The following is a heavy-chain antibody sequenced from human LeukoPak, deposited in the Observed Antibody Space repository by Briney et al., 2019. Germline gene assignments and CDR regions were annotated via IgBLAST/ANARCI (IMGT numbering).Heavy chain of an antibody. V-gene: IGHV1-18*01. D-gene: IGHD4-17*01. CDR3: ARDFYGDRFAFDI. CDR2: ISAYNGNT. J-gene: IGHJ3*02. CDR1: GYTFTSYG. Sequence: GASVKVSCTASGYTFTSYGISWVRQASGQGLEWMGWISAYNGNTNYAQKLQGRVTMTTDTSTSTAYMELRSLRSDDTAVYYCARDFYGDRFAFDIWGQGTMVTVSS.